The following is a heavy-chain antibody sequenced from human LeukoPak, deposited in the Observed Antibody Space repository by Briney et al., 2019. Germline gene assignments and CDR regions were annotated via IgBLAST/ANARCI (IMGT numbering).Heavy chain of an antibody. CDR1: GGSFSSYY. V-gene: IGHV4-59*08. Sequence: SETLSLTCAVYGGSFSSYYWSWIRQPPGKGLEWIGYIYYSGSTNYNPSLKSRVTISVDTSKNQFSLKLSSVTAADTAVYYCASLDYYYYGMDVWGQGTTVTVSS. CDR3: ASLDYYYYGMDV. J-gene: IGHJ6*02. CDR2: IYYSGST.